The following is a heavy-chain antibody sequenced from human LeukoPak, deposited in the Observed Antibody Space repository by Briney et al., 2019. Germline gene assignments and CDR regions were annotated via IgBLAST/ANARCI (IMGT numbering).Heavy chain of an antibody. CDR2: IYTSGST. Sequence: SETLSLTCTVSGGSISSYYWSWIRQPAGKGLEWIGRIYTSGSTNYNPSLKSRVTISVDTSKNQFSLKLSSVTAADAAVYYCARDADSSSWQDAFDIWGQGTMVTVSS. J-gene: IGHJ3*02. CDR3: ARDADSSSWQDAFDI. D-gene: IGHD6-13*01. V-gene: IGHV4-4*07. CDR1: GGSISSYY.